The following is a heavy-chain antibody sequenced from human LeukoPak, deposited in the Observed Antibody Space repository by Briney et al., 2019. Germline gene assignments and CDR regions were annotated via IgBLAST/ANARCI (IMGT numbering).Heavy chain of an antibody. J-gene: IGHJ4*02. V-gene: IGHV1-18*01. CDR2: ISPYSGNT. D-gene: IGHD6-13*01. Sequence: ASVKVSCKASGYTFYNYGISWVRQAPGQGLEWMGWISPYSGNTDYTERLQGRVTMTTDTSTTTAFMELRSLRSDDTAVYYCARTSGVSAAGSPYYFDYWGQGTLVTVSS. CDR3: ARTSGVSAAGSPYYFDY. CDR1: GYTFYNYG.